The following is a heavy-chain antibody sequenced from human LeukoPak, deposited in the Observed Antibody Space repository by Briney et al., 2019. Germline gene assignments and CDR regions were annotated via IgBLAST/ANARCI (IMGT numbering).Heavy chain of an antibody. J-gene: IGHJ3*02. CDR2: ISSSGSTI. V-gene: IGHV3-48*03. Sequence: GGSLRLSCAASGFTFSSYEMNWVRQAPGKGLEWVSYISSSGSTIYYADSVKGRFTISRDNAKNSLYLQMNSLRAEDTAVYYCASPYYDFWSGFPMIWGQGTTVTVSS. D-gene: IGHD3-3*01. CDR3: ASPYYDFWSGFPMI. CDR1: GFTFSSYE.